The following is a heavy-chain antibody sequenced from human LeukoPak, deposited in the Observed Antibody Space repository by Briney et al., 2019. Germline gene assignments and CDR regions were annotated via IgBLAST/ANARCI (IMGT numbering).Heavy chain of an antibody. Sequence: GGSLRLSCAASGFTFSNYAIHWVRQASGKGLERVAVISSAGTNKYYADSVRGRFTISRDNSRNTLYLQMDSLRAEDTAVYYCARDGPSGIVVVPAAIENWGQGTLVTVSS. D-gene: IGHD2-2*02. V-gene: IGHV3-30-3*01. CDR3: ARDGPSGIVVVPAAIEN. CDR1: GFTFSNYA. CDR2: ISSAGTNK. J-gene: IGHJ4*02.